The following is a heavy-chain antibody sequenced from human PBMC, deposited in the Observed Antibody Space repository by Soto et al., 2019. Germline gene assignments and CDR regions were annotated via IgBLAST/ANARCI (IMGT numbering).Heavy chain of an antibody. CDR3: LGVAVAGTIDY. D-gene: IGHD6-19*01. V-gene: IGHV4-39*01. Sequence: QLQLQESGPGLVKPSETLSLTCTVSGGSINSSSYYWGWIRQPPGKGLEWIGSIYYSGSTYYNPSLKSRVTISVDTSKNQFSLKLSSVTAADTAVYYCLGVAVAGTIDYWGQGTLVTVSS. J-gene: IGHJ4*02. CDR2: IYYSGST. CDR1: GGSINSSSYY.